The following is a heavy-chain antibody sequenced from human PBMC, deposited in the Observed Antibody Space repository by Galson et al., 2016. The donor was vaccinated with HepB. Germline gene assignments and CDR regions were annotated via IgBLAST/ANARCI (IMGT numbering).Heavy chain of an antibody. CDR2: IKQDGSEK. V-gene: IGHV3-7*01. D-gene: IGHD3-3*01. J-gene: IGHJ6*04. CDR3: ATFYDFWTVRMGHGMDV. Sequence: SLRLSCAASGFSFSNYWMTWVRQAPGRGLEWVANIKQDGSEKFYVDSVKGRFTISRDNAKNSLYLQMNSLRAEDTAVYYCATFYDFWTVRMGHGMDVWGEGTTVTVSS. CDR1: GFSFSNYW.